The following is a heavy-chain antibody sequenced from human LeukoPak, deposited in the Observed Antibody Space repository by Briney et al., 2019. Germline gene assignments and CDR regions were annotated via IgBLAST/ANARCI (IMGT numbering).Heavy chain of an antibody. D-gene: IGHD2-2*02. Sequence: ASVKVSCKASGGTFSSYAISWVRQALGQGLEWMGGIIPIFGTANYAQKFQGRVTITTDESTSTAYMELSSLRSEDTAVYYCAREGRSTIQYQLLYRKNGGSFDYWGQGTLVTVPS. CDR1: GGTFSSYA. J-gene: IGHJ4*02. V-gene: IGHV1-69*05. CDR2: IIPIFGTA. CDR3: AREGRSTIQYQLLYRKNGGSFDY.